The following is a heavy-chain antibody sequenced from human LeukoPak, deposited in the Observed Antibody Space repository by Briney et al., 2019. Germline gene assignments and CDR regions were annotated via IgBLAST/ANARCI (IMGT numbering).Heavy chain of an antibody. CDR3: ARDGARGYGIAAAILNWFDP. V-gene: IGHV1-69*13. D-gene: IGHD6-13*01. Sequence: SVKVSCKASGGTLSSYAISWVRQAPGQGLEWMGGIIPIFGTANYAQKFQGRVTITADESTSTAYMELSSLRSEDTAVYYCARDGARGYGIAAAILNWFDPWGQGTLVTVSS. CDR1: GGTLSSYA. J-gene: IGHJ5*02. CDR2: IIPIFGTA.